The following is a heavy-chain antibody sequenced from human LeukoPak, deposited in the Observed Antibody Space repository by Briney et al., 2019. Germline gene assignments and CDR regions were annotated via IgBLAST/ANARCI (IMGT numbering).Heavy chain of an antibody. CDR1: GGSISSYY. V-gene: IGHV4-4*07. CDR2: IYTSGST. D-gene: IGHD2-21*01. Sequence: SETLSLTCTVSGGSISSYYWSWIRQPAGKGLGWIGRIYTSGSTNYNPSLKSRVTMSVDTSKNQFSLKLSSVTAADTAVYYCARRGLRSQRSDYWGQGTLVTVSS. CDR3: ARRGLRSQRSDY. J-gene: IGHJ4*02.